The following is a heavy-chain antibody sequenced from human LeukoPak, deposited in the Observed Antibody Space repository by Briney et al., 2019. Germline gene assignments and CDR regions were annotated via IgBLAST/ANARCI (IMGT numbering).Heavy chain of an antibody. V-gene: IGHV3-30*02. Sequence: PGGSLRLSCAASGFTFSTYGMHWVRQAPGKGLEWVAFIRYDASGKFYADSVKGRFTISRDDSKSTLYLQMNSLKPEDAAVYYCLKEGNFFFDIWGQGTLVTVSS. D-gene: IGHD1-7*01. CDR1: GFTFSTYG. CDR3: LKEGNFFFDI. CDR2: IRYDASGK. J-gene: IGHJ3*02.